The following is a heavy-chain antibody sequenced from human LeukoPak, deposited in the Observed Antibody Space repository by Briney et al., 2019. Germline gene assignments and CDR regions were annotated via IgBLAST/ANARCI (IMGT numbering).Heavy chain of an antibody. Sequence: SETLSLTCTVSGGSISSGSYYWSWIRQPAGKGLEWIGRIYTSGSTNYNPSLKSRVAISVDTSKNQFSLKLSSVTAADTAVYYCARSRRYYDSSGYSYYYYYMDVWGKGTTVTISS. D-gene: IGHD3-22*01. V-gene: IGHV4-61*02. CDR1: GGSISSGSYY. CDR2: IYTSGST. J-gene: IGHJ6*03. CDR3: ARSRRYYDSSGYSYYYYYMDV.